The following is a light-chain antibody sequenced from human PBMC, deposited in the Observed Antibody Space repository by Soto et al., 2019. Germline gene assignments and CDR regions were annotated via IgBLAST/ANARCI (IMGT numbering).Light chain of an antibody. V-gene: IGKV3-20*01. Sequence: EIVLTQSPGTLSLSPGERATLSCRASQSVSSSYLDWYQQKPGQAPRLLIYDASSMATGIPDRFRGSGSGTDFTLTISRLEPEEFAVYYCQQYGSSPQTFGQGTKVELK. J-gene: IGKJ1*01. CDR3: QQYGSSPQT. CDR1: QSVSSSY. CDR2: DAS.